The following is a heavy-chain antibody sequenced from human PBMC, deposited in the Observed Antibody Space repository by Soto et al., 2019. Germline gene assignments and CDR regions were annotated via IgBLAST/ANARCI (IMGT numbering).Heavy chain of an antibody. D-gene: IGHD4-17*01. J-gene: IGHJ4*02. CDR1: GFTFSSYA. Sequence: GGSLRLSCAASGFTFSSYAMHWVRQAPGKGLEWVAVISYDGSNKYYADSVKGRFTISRDNSKNTLYLQMNSLRAEDTAVYYCAMNYGDYLDYWGQGTLVTVSS. CDR2: ISYDGSNK. CDR3: AMNYGDYLDY. V-gene: IGHV3-30-3*01.